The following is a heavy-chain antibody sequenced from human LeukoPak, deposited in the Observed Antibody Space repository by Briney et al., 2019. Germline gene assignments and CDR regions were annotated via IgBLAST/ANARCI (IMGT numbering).Heavy chain of an antibody. Sequence: ASVKVSCKAFGHSLTSYSMHWVRQAPGQGLEWMGIINPSGGSTSYAQKFQGRVTMTRDTSTSTVYMEVTSLRSEDTAVYYCTRGPAGPYWGQGTLVTVSS. CDR3: TRGPAGPY. J-gene: IGHJ4*02. CDR2: INPSGGST. CDR1: GHSLTSYS. D-gene: IGHD2-2*01. V-gene: IGHV1-46*01.